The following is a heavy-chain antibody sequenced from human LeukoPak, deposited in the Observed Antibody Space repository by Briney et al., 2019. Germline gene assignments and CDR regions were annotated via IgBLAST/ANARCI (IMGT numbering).Heavy chain of an antibody. J-gene: IGHJ6*02. Sequence: PSETLSLTCAVYGGSFSGYHWSWIRQPPGKGLEWIGEINHSGSTNYNPSLKSRVTISVDTSKNQFSLKLSSVTAADTAVYYCARGLIAVAGSGYGMDVWGQGTTVTVSS. CDR3: ARGLIAVAGSGYGMDV. V-gene: IGHV4-34*01. CDR1: GGSFSGYH. CDR2: INHSGST. D-gene: IGHD6-19*01.